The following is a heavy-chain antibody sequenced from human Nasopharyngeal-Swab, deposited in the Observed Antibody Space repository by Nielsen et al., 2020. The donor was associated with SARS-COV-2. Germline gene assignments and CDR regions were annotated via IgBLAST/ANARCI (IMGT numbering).Heavy chain of an antibody. CDR1: GFTFSSYW. CDR3: ARDLRIVVVTASLVGMDV. Sequence: GGSLRLSCAASGFTFSSYWMHWVRQAPGKGLVWVSRINSDGSSTSYADSVKGRFTISRDNAKNTLYLQMNSLRAEDTAVYYCARDLRIVVVTASLVGMDVWGQGTTVTVSS. J-gene: IGHJ6*02. D-gene: IGHD2-21*02. CDR2: INSDGSST. V-gene: IGHV3-74*01.